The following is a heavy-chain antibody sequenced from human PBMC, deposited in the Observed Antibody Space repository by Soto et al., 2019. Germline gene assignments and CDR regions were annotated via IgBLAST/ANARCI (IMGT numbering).Heavy chain of an antibody. V-gene: IGHV3-9*01. CDR2: ISWNSGTI. J-gene: IGHJ3*02. CDR3: AKECCGSAFDI. CDR1: GFTFYSFA. D-gene: IGHD2-21*01. Sequence: PGGCLRTSCEESGFTFYSFAMHRFRQAPGKGLEWVSGISWNSGTIGYADSVKGRFTISRDNAKNSLYLQMSSLRADDTAWYYCAKECCGSAFDIFGQGTMVTVSS.